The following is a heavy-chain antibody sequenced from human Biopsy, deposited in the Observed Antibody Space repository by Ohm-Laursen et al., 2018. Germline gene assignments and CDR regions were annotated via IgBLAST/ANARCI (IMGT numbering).Heavy chain of an antibody. CDR1: GGSISSGGSY. V-gene: IGHV4-31*01. D-gene: IGHD4-23*01. CDR3: ARGSNEYGGLYFPH. CDR2: IFNSANT. J-gene: IGHJ1*01. Sequence: TLSLTCTVSGGSISSGGSYWSWIRQRPGKGLEWIGYIFNSANTYYNPSLKNLITISGDTSKNQFSLKLNSVTAADTAVYYCARGSNEYGGLYFPHWGQGTLVTVSS.